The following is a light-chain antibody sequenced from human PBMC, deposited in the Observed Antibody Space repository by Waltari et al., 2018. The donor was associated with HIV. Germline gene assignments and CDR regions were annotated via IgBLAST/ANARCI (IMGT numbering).Light chain of an antibody. Sequence: QSALTQPPSASGFPGQSVTISCTGTSSDVGSSNYVAWYQRYPGKAPKLLIYAVTKRPSGLPDRFSRSKAGNTASLTASGLQAEYEADYYCSSSAGGDTLVFGGGTKLTVL. CDR3: SSSAGGDTLV. CDR1: SSDVGSSNY. CDR2: AVT. V-gene: IGLV2-8*01. J-gene: IGLJ3*02.